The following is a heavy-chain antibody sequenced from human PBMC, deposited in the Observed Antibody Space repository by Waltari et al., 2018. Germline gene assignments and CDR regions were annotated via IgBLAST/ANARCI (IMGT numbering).Heavy chain of an antibody. V-gene: IGHV4-4*07. Sequence: QVQLQESGPGLVKPSETLSLTCTGAGGSISSYYWSLIRQPAGKGLEWIGRIYTSGSTNYNPSLKSRVTMSVDTSKNQFSLKLSSVTAADTAVYYCARDFNYGDYVGWFDPWGQGTLVTVSS. CDR3: ARDFNYGDYVGWFDP. CDR2: IYTSGST. D-gene: IGHD4-17*01. CDR1: GGSISSYY. J-gene: IGHJ5*02.